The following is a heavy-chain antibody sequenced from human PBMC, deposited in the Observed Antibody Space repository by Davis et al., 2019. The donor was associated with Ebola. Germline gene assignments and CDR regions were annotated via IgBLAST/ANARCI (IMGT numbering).Heavy chain of an antibody. D-gene: IGHD6-13*01. J-gene: IGHJ3*02. CDR2: INSEGSTT. CDR1: GFSFSTYW. V-gene: IGHV3-74*01. CDR3: ASTYSSSWHAFDI. Sequence: GESLKISCAASGFSFSTYWMHWVRQAPGKGLVWLSHINSEGSTTRYADSVKGRFTISRDTAKNTLYLQMNSLRAEDTAVYYCASTYSSSWHAFDIWGQGTMVTVSS.